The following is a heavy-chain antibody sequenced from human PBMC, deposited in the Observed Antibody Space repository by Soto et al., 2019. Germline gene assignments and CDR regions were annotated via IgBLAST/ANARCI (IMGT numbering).Heavy chain of an antibody. CDR2: INSDGSST. Sequence: SLKISRAASGVTVNSYVMHVILQTPGKWLVWVSRINSDGSSTSYADSVKGRFTISKDNSKNTLYLQMNSLRAEDTAVYYCAKECIAAAGNDYYYYGMDVWGQGTTVTVSS. D-gene: IGHD6-13*01. CDR1: GVTVNSYV. CDR3: AKECIAAAGNDYYYYGMDV. J-gene: IGHJ6*02. V-gene: IGHV3-74*01.